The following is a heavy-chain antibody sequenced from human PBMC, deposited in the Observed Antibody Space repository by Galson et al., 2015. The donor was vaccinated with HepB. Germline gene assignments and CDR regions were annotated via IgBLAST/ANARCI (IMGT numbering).Heavy chain of an antibody. CDR1: GFTFSSNA. V-gene: IGHV3-23*01. J-gene: IGHJ4*02. CDR2: ISGGGGNT. CDR3: ASRDGYCSGGSCFNYFDY. Sequence: SLRLSCAASGFTFSSNAMSWVRQAPGKGLEWVSAISGGGGNTYYADSVKGRFTISRDNSKNTLYLQMSSLRSEDTAVYYCASRDGYCSGGSCFNYFDYWGQGTLVTVSS. D-gene: IGHD2-15*01.